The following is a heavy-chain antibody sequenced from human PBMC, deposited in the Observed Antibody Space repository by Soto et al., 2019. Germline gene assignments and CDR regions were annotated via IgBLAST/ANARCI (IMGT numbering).Heavy chain of an antibody. CDR2: IYYSGST. J-gene: IGHJ4*02. CDR1: GGSISSYY. Sequence: SETLSLTCTVSGGSISSYYWSWIRQPPGKGLEWIGYIYYSGSTNYNPSLKSRVTISVDTSKNQFSLKLSSVTAADTAVYYCARQGKAFWYFDYWGQGTLVTVSS. D-gene: IGHD3-10*01. CDR3: ARQGKAFWYFDY. V-gene: IGHV4-59*08.